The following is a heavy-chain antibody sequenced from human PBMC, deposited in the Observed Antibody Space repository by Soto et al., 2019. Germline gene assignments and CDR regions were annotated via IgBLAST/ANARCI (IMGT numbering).Heavy chain of an antibody. CDR2: ISYSGST. J-gene: IGHJ4*02. D-gene: IGHD5-12*01. CDR3: ARQWGYNFDY. V-gene: IGHV4-59*08. CDR1: GGSISSYY. Sequence: QVQLQESGPGLVKPSETLSLTCTVSGGSISSYYWSWIRQPPGKGLEWIGYISYSGSTNYNPSLKXRVTISVDTSKNQFSLKLSSVTAADTAVYYCARQWGYNFDYWGQGTLVTVSS.